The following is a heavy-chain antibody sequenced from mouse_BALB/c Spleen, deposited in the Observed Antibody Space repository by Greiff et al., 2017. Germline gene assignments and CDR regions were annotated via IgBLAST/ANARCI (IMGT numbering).Heavy chain of an antibody. CDR1: GYTFTDYN. D-gene: IGHD1-1*01. Sequence: EVQLQESGPELVKPGASVKIPCKASGYTFTDYNMDWVKQSHGKSLEWIGDINPNNGGTIYNQKFKGKATLTVDKSSSTAYMELRSLTSEDTAVYYCAINGNYYGSSYERDAMDYWGQGTSVTVSS. CDR3: AINGNYYGSSYERDAMDY. V-gene: IGHV1-18*01. J-gene: IGHJ4*01. CDR2: INPNNGGT.